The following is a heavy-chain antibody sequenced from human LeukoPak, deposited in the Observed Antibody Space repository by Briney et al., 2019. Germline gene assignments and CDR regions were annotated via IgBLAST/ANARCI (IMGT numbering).Heavy chain of an antibody. J-gene: IGHJ4*02. CDR2: ISYDGSNK. CDR3: AKDRDLLQGFYDSSGYYYSHGSPFDY. V-gene: IGHV3-30*18. CDR1: GFTFTQYG. D-gene: IGHD3-22*01. Sequence: GGSLRLSCAASGFTFTQYGIHWVRQAPGKGLEWVAVISYDGSNKYYADSVKGRFTISRDNSKNTLYLQMNSLRAEDTAVYYCAKDRDLLQGFYDSSGYYYSHGSPFDYWGQGTLVTVSS.